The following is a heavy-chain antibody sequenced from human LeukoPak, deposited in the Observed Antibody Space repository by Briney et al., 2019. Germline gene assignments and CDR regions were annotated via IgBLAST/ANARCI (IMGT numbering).Heavy chain of an antibody. CDR3: ARDSVVVVAASYYYYGMDV. CDR1: GGTFSSYA. CDR2: IIPNFCTA. D-gene: IGHD2-15*01. V-gene: IGHV1-69*01. J-gene: IGHJ6*02. Sequence: SVKVSCKASGGTFSSYAISWVRQAPGQGLEWMGGIIPNFCTANYAQKFQGRVTITADESTSSAYMELSRLRSEDTAVYYCARDSVVVVAASYYYYGMDVWGQGTTVTVSS.